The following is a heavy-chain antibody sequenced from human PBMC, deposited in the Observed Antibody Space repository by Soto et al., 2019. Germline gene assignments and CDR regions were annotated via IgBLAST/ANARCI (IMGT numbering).Heavy chain of an antibody. Sequence: LRLSCAASGFTFSSYDMHWVRQATGKGLEWVSAIGTAGDTYYPGSVKGRFTISRENAKNSLYLQMNSLRAGDTAVYYCARAQGTRRDSSGYSNDAFDIWGQGTMVTVSS. J-gene: IGHJ3*02. CDR1: GFTFSSYD. V-gene: IGHV3-13*01. CDR2: IGTAGDT. D-gene: IGHD3-22*01. CDR3: ARAQGTRRDSSGYSNDAFDI.